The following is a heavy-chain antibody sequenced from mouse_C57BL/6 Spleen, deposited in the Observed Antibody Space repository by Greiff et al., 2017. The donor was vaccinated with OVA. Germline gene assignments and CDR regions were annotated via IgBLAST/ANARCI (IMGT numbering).Heavy chain of an antibody. Sequence: EVKLVASGGGLVQPGGSLKLSCAASGFTFSDYGMAWVRQAPRKGPEWVAFISNLAYSIYYADTVTGRFTISRENAKNTLYLEMSSLRSEDTAMYYCARLGAQSHFDYWGQGTTLTVSS. CDR3: ARLGAQSHFDY. V-gene: IGHV5-15*01. CDR1: GFTFSDYG. J-gene: IGHJ2*01. D-gene: IGHD1-3*01. CDR2: ISNLAYSI.